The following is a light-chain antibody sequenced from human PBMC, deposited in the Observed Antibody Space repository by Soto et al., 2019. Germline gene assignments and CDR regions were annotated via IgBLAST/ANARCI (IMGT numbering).Light chain of an antibody. CDR3: QQLNSYPQT. J-gene: IGKJ5*01. CDR2: AAS. Sequence: IQMTQSPSSLSASVGDRVTITCRASQSITTYLNWYQQKPGIAPKLLIYAASSLQSGVPSRFSGSGSGTDFTLTISSLQPEDSATYFCQQLNSYPQTFGQGTRLEIK. CDR1: QSITTY. V-gene: IGKV1-39*01.